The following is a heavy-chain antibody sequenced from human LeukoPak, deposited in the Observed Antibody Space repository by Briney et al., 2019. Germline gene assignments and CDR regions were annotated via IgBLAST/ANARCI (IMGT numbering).Heavy chain of an antibody. V-gene: IGHV3-53*01. J-gene: IGHJ4*02. CDR2: IYSGGST. Sequence: GGSLRLSCAASGFTVSSNYMSWVRQAPGKGLEWVPVIYSGGSTYYADSVKGRFTISRDNSKNTLYLQMNSLRAEDTAVYYCASRPTYYYDSSGYGWGQGTLVTVSS. D-gene: IGHD3-22*01. CDR3: ASRPTYYYDSSGYG. CDR1: GFTVSSNY.